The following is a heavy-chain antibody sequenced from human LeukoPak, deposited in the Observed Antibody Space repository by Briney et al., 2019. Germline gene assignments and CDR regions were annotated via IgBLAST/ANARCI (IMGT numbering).Heavy chain of an antibody. J-gene: IGHJ4*02. CDR1: GYSFTGFC. Sequence: GESLKISCKAAGYSFTGFCIDWVRQMPGKGLEWMGIIYPYDSETRYSPSFQGQVTISADKSISTAYLQWSSLKASDTAMHYCARHIGYSAWNPDYWGQGTLVTVSS. V-gene: IGHV5-51*01. D-gene: IGHD5-18*01. CDR2: IYPYDSET. CDR3: ARHIGYSAWNPDY.